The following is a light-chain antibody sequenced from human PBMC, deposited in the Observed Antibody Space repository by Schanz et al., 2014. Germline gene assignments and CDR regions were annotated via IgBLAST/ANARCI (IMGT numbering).Light chain of an antibody. CDR2: DVS. Sequence: QSALTQPASVSGSPGQSITISCTGTSSDVGGYNYVSWYQQHPGKAPKLMIYDVSNRPSGVSNRFSGSKSGNTASLTVSGLQAEEEADYYCRSYAGRNTAYVFGTGTKLTVL. CDR3: RSYAGRNTAYV. J-gene: IGLJ1*01. V-gene: IGLV2-14*01. CDR1: SSDVGGYNY.